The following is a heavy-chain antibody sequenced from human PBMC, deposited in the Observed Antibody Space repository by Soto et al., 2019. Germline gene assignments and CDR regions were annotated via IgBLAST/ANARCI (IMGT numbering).Heavy chain of an antibody. CDR1: GGTFSSYA. D-gene: IGHD4-17*01. Sequence: SVRVSCKASGGTFSSYAISWVRQAPGQGLEWMGGIIPIFGTANYAQKFQGRVTITADESTSTAYMELSSLRSEDTAVYYCARDSSRYYGDSASFDYWGPVTMVTV. CDR3: ARDSSRYYGDSASFDY. V-gene: IGHV1-69*13. CDR2: IIPIFGTA. J-gene: IGHJ4*02.